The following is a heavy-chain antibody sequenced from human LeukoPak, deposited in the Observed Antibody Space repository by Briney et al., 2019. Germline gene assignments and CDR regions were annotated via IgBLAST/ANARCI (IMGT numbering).Heavy chain of an antibody. CDR2: ISYDGSNK. CDR3: AKDQFSSGFEYFQH. V-gene: IGHV3-30*18. CDR1: GFTFSSYG. D-gene: IGHD6-19*01. Sequence: GGSLRLSCAASGFTFSSYGMHWVRQAPGKGLEWVAVISYDGSNKYYADSVRGRFTISRDNSKNTLYLQMNSLRPEDTAVYYCAKDQFSSGFEYFQHWGQGTLVTVSS. J-gene: IGHJ1*01.